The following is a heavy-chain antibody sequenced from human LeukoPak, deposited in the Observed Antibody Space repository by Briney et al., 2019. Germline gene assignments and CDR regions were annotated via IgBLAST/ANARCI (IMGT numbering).Heavy chain of an antibody. Sequence: GGSLRLSCAAPGFTFRSYSMNWVRQAPGKGLEWVSSISSSSSHIYYADSVKGRFTISRDNAKNSLYLQMNSLRAEDTAVYFCTRRMRGLGSYSDAFDIWGQGTMVTVSS. J-gene: IGHJ3*02. CDR1: GFTFRSYS. V-gene: IGHV3-21*01. CDR3: TRRMRGLGSYSDAFDI. D-gene: IGHD3-10*01. CDR2: ISSSSSHI.